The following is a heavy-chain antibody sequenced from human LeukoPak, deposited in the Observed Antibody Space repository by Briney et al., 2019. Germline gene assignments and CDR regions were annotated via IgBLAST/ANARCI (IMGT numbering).Heavy chain of an antibody. CDR2: IISIFGTA. CDR1: GGNFSSYA. V-gene: IGHV1-69*05. CDR3: ARGNWDSSGWYYCY. Sequence: KVSCKASGGNFSSYAISWVRQAPGQGLEWMGRIISIFGTANYAQKFQGRVTITTDESTNTAYMELSSLRSEDTAVYYCARGNWDSSGWYYCYWGQGTLVTVSS. J-gene: IGHJ4*02. D-gene: IGHD6-19*01.